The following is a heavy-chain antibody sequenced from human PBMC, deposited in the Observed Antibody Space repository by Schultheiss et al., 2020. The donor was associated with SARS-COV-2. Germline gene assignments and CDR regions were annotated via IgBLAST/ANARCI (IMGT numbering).Heavy chain of an antibody. Sequence: GGSLRLSCAASGFTFSSYEMNWVRQAPGKGLEWVSAISGSGGSTYYADSVKGRFTISRDNSKNTLYLQMNSLRAEDTAVYYCAKGEAVAGTPRCLDYWGQGTLVTVSS. D-gene: IGHD6-19*01. CDR3: AKGEAVAGTPRCLDY. CDR1: GFTFSSYE. V-gene: IGHV3-23*01. J-gene: IGHJ4*02. CDR2: ISGSGGST.